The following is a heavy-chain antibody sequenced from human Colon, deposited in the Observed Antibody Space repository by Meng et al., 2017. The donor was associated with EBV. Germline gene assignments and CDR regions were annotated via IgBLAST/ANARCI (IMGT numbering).Heavy chain of an antibody. V-gene: IGHV4-30-4*01. J-gene: IGHJ4*02. Sequence: GRLLESGPVLVKPSLSLSPTFAVSGDSINGGGFYWSWTRQPQGTGLEWIGYIYFTGCTYYSPSLKRRLNISIDTSKTQFSPRLTPGTAADTAVYYCARGGGSFRFQFWGLGTLVTVSS. D-gene: IGHD2-15*01. CDR3: ARGGGSFRFQF. CDR1: GDSINGGGFY. CDR2: IYFTGCT.